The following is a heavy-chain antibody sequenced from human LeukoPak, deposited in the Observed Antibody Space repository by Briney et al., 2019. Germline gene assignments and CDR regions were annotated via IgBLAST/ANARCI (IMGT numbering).Heavy chain of an antibody. D-gene: IGHD5-18*01. V-gene: IGHV4-34*01. J-gene: IGHJ5*02. CDR1: GGSFSGHY. CDR2: IKHSGST. Sequence: SETLSLTCAVYGGSFSGHYWSWIRQPPGKGLEWIGEIKHSGSTNYNPSLKSRVTISVDTSKNQFSLKLSSVTAADTAVHYCARPGYSYGYRNWFDPWGQGTLVTVSS. CDR3: ARPGYSYGYRNWFDP.